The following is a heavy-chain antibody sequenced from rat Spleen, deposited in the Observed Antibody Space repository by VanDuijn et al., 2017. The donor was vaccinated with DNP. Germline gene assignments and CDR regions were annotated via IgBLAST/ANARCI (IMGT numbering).Heavy chain of an antibody. D-gene: IGHD1-1*01. CDR1: GFTFSNYG. CDR2: INTSGTIT. Sequence: EVQLVESGGGLVQSGRSLKLSCAASGFTFSNYGMAWVRQAPKKGLEWVASINTSGTITYYPDSVKGRFTISRDDAKSSLYLQMNSLKSEDTATYYCARQDYSGDDPFNYWGQGVMVTVSS. V-gene: IGHV5S13*01. J-gene: IGHJ2*01. CDR3: ARQDYSGDDPFNY.